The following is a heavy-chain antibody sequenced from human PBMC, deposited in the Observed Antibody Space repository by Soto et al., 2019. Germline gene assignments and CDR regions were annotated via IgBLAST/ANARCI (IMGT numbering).Heavy chain of an antibody. J-gene: IGHJ3*02. Sequence: ASVKVSCKASGYTFTSYGISWVRQAPGQGLEWMGWISAYNGNTNYAQKLQGRVTMTTDTSTSTAYMELRSLRSDDTAVYYCARVEDQYSGGWYAFDIWGQGTMVTVSS. CDR2: ISAYNGNT. CDR3: ARVEDQYSGGWYAFDI. V-gene: IGHV1-18*01. D-gene: IGHD6-19*01. CDR1: GYTFTSYG.